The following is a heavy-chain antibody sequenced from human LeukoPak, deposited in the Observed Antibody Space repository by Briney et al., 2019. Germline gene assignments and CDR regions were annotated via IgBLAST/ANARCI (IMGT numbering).Heavy chain of an antibody. CDR2: IYYSGST. V-gene: IGHV4-59*11. J-gene: IGHJ4*02. CDR3: ARDQGYCSSTSCYAAAPPAYYFDY. Sequence: PSETLSLTCTVSGGSISSHYWSWIRQPPGKGLEWIGYIYYSGSTNYNPSLKSRVTISVDTSKNQFSLKLSSVTAADTAVYYCARDQGYCSSTSCYAAAPPAYYFDYWGQGTLVTVSS. D-gene: IGHD2-2*01. CDR1: GGSISSHY.